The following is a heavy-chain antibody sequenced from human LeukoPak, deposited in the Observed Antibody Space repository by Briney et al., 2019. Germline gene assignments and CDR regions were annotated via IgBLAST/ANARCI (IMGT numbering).Heavy chain of an antibody. Sequence: SETLSLTCTVSGGSISSYYWAWFRKPPGKGLEGMGYIYYSGSTNYNPSLKSRVTMSVDTSKNQFSLKLSSVTAADTAVYYCASRVYCSSTSCTDYWGQGTLVTVSS. CDR2: IYYSGST. J-gene: IGHJ4*02. CDR1: GGSISSYY. D-gene: IGHD2-2*01. V-gene: IGHV4-59*12. CDR3: ASRVYCSSTSCTDY.